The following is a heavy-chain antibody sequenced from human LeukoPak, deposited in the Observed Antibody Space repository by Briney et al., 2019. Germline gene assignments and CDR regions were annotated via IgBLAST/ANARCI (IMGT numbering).Heavy chain of an antibody. Sequence: GGSLRLSCAASGFTFSSYSMNWVRQAPGKGLEWVSSISSSSSYIYYADSVKGRFTISRDNAKNSLYLQMNSLRAEDTAVYYCARVSVTFGGVIALDYWGQGTLVTVSS. CDR2: ISSSSSYI. CDR3: ARVSVTFGGVIALDY. J-gene: IGHJ4*02. CDR1: GFTFSSYS. D-gene: IGHD3-16*02. V-gene: IGHV3-21*01.